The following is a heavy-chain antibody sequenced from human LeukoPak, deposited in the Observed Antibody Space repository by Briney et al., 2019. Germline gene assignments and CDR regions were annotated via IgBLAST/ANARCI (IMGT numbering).Heavy chain of an antibody. CDR2: INSNGGST. CDR3: AREVDGSGTFDY. Sequence: ESLRLSCAASGFAFSGCTMHWVRQAPGKGLEYVSAINSNGGSTYYANSVKGRFTISRDNSKNTLYLHMGSLRAEDMGVYYCAREVDGSGTFDYWGQGALVTVSS. V-gene: IGHV3-64*01. J-gene: IGHJ4*02. D-gene: IGHD3-10*01. CDR1: GFAFSGCT.